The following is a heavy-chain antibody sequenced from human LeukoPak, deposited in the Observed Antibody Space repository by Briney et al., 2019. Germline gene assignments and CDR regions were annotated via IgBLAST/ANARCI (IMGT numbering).Heavy chain of an antibody. J-gene: IGHJ4*02. CDR3: ARINWNYGGFDY. D-gene: IGHD1-7*01. V-gene: IGHV1-8*03. Sequence: GASVKVSCKASGGTFSSYAISWVRQATGQGLEWMGWMNPNSGNTGYAQKFQGRVTITRNTSISTAYMELSSLRSEDTAVYYCARINWNYGGFDYWGQGTLVTVSS. CDR1: GGTFSSYA. CDR2: MNPNSGNT.